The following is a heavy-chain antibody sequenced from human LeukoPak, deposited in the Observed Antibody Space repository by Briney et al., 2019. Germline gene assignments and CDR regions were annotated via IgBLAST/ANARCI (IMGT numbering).Heavy chain of an antibody. CDR3: ARGTVAHRYYFDY. CDR1: GGSISSSTYY. V-gene: IGHV4-39*01. D-gene: IGHD6-19*01. CDR2: IYYSGTT. J-gene: IGHJ4*02. Sequence: SDTLSLTCTVSGGSISSSTYYWGWIRQPPGKGLEWIGTIYYSGTTYYNPSLKSRVTISVDTSKNQLSLKLSSVTAADTAVYYCARGTVAHRYYFDYWGKGTLVTVSS.